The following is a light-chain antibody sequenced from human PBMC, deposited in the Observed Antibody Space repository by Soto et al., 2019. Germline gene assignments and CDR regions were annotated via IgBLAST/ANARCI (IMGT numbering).Light chain of an antibody. CDR1: SSNIGSNY. CDR2: RNN. V-gene: IGLV1-47*01. J-gene: IGLJ2*01. CDR3: AAWDDSLSGVV. Sequence: QSVLTQPPSASGTPGQRVTISCSGSSSNIGSNYVYWYQQLPGTAPKLLIYRNNQRPSGVPDRFSGSKSGTSVSLAISGLRSEDEADSYCAAWDDSLSGVVFGGGTKLTVL.